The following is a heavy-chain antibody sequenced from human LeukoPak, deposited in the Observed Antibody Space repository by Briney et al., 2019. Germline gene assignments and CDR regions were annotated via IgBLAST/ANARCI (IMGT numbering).Heavy chain of an antibody. V-gene: IGHV5-51*01. CDR2: IYPGDSDT. CDR3: ARRRYCSNTSCYEGAFDI. J-gene: IGHJ3*02. Sequence: GESLKISCKGSGYIFSTYWIAWVRQMPGKGPEWMGIIYPGDSDTRYRPSFQGQVTMSADKSISTAYLQWSSLKASDTAVYYCARRRYCSNTSCYEGAFDIWGQGTMVTVSS. CDR1: GYIFSTYW. D-gene: IGHD2-2*01.